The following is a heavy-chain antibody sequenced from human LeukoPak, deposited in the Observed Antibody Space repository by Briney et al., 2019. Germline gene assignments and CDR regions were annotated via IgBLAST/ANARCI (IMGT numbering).Heavy chain of an antibody. CDR3: ARWEGGMDV. CDR2: TYYRSKWYN. J-gene: IGHJ6*02. D-gene: IGHD1-26*01. Sequence: SQTLSLTCAISGDSVSSNITGWNWIRQSPSRGLEWLGRTYYRSKWYNDYAVSDKSRITINPDTSKNQFSLQLNSVTPEDTAVYYCARWEGGMDVWGQGTTVTVSS. CDR1: GDSVSSNITG. V-gene: IGHV6-1*01.